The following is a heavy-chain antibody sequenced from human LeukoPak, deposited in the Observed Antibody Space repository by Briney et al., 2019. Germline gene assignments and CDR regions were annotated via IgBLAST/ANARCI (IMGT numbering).Heavy chain of an antibody. CDR1: GFTFSSYA. Sequence: RGSLRLSCPVSGFTFSSYAMSCVRQAPGGGLEWVSVISTSGERAYYADSVKGRFTISRDNSKNTLYLQMNSLRAEDTAVYYCAKDRGSGYHYFDYWGQGTLVTVS. CDR3: AKDRGSGYHYFDY. CDR2: ISTSGERA. V-gene: IGHV3-23*01. D-gene: IGHD3-22*01. J-gene: IGHJ4*02.